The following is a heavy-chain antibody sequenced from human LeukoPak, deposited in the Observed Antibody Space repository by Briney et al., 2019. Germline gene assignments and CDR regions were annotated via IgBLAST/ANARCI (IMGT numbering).Heavy chain of an antibody. J-gene: IGHJ6*02. CDR1: GFTFSSYA. D-gene: IGHD3-22*01. CDR3: ARDRLTMIVVVRSYGMDV. V-gene: IGHV3-30-3*01. Sequence: PGGSLRLSCAASGFTFSSYAMHWVRQAPGKGLEWVAVISYDGSNKYYADSVKGRFTISRDNSKNTLYLQMNSLRAEDTAVYYCARDRLTMIVVVRSYGMDVWGQGTTATVSS. CDR2: ISYDGSNK.